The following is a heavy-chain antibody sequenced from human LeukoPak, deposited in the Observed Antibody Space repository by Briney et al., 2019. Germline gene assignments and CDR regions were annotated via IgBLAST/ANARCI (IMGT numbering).Heavy chain of an antibody. J-gene: IGHJ4*02. Sequence: SETLSLTCAVSGGSINTHYWGWIRQPPGKGLEWIGNIYYTGKTTYNPSLKSRVTISLDTYNNHLSLKLTSVLAADTAIYYCVRRDPGWNYFACWGQGILVTVSS. CDR1: GGSINTHY. CDR3: VRRDPGWNYFAC. CDR2: IYYTGKT. V-gene: IGHV4-59*08. D-gene: IGHD6-19*01.